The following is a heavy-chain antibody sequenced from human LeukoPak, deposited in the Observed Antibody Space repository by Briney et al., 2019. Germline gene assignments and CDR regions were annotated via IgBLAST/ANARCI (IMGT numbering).Heavy chain of an antibody. Sequence: ASVKVSCKASGYTFTSYDINWGRQATGQGLEWMGWMNPNSGNTGYAQKFQGRVTMTRNTSISTAYMELSSLRSEDTAVYYCARATYSSSWYGDYYYGMDVWGQGTTVTVSS. CDR2: MNPNSGNT. CDR3: ARATYSSSWYGDYYYGMDV. D-gene: IGHD6-13*01. CDR1: GYTFTSYD. J-gene: IGHJ6*02. V-gene: IGHV1-8*01.